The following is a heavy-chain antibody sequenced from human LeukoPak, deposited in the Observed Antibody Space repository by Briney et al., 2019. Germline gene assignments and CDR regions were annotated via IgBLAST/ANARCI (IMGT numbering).Heavy chain of an antibody. J-gene: IGHJ4*02. CDR3: ASTYCSGGSCYAG. CDR1: GYTFISYD. V-gene: IGHV1-8*01. D-gene: IGHD2-15*01. Sequence: ASVKVSCKASGYTFISYDINWVRQATGQGLEWMGWMNPNSGNTGYAQKFQGRVTMTRNTSISAAYMELSSLRSEDTAVYYCASTYCSGGSCYAGWGQGTLVTVSS. CDR2: MNPNSGNT.